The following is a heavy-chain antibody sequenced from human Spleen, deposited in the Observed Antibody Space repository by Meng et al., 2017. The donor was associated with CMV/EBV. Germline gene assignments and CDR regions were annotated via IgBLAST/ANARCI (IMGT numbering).Heavy chain of an antibody. CDR3: TRDRHRAAGEFAY. D-gene: IGHD3-16*02. J-gene: IGHJ4*02. CDR2: IYSARST. CDR1: GFSVSSNF. V-gene: IGHV3-66*02. Sequence: GGSLRLSCAASGFSVSSNFMSWVRQAPGKGLEWVSIIYSARSTYYADSVKGRFIISRDTSKNTLYLQMISLRVEDTAVYYCTRDRHRAAGEFAYRGQGTLVTVSS.